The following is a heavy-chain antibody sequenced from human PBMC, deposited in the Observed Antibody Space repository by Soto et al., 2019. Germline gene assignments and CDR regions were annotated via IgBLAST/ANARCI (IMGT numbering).Heavy chain of an antibody. V-gene: IGHV3-33*01. D-gene: IGHD6-13*01. Sequence: GGSLRLSCAASGFTFSRYGMHWVRQAPGRGLEWVAGIWYDGSSKYYADSVQGRFAISRDNSKNTLYLQMYSLRAEDTAVYYCAGTPDSSTWYLPHFDFWGQGTLVTVSS. J-gene: IGHJ4*02. CDR1: GFTFSRYG. CDR2: IWYDGSSK. CDR3: AGTPDSSTWYLPHFDF.